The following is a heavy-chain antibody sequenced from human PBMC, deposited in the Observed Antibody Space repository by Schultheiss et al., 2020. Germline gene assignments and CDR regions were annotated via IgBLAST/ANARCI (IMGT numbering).Heavy chain of an antibody. Sequence: GESLKISCAASGFTFSDYYMSWIRQAPGKGLEWVSYISSSGSTIYYADSVKGRFTISRDNSKNTLYLQMNSLRAEDTAVYYCARETRYCSSTSCYVLDYWGQGTLVTVSS. J-gene: IGHJ4*02. V-gene: IGHV3-11*04. CDR3: ARETRYCSSTSCYVLDY. CDR1: GFTFSDYY. D-gene: IGHD2-2*01. CDR2: ISSSGSTI.